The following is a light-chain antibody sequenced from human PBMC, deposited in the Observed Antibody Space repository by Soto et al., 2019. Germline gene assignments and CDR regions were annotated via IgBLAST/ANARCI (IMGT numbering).Light chain of an antibody. CDR1: SSDVGGYNY. Sequence: QSVLTQPASVSGSPGQSITITCTGTSSDVGGYNYVSWYQQHPGKAPKVLISDVSNRPSGISNRFFGSKSGNTASLTISGLQAEDEADYYCSSYTSIDTWVFGTGTKLTVL. CDR2: DVS. CDR3: SSYTSIDTWV. J-gene: IGLJ1*01. V-gene: IGLV2-14*03.